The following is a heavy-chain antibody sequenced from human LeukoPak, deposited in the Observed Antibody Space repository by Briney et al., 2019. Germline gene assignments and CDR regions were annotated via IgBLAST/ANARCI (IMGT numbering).Heavy chain of an antibody. CDR3: ASLPYCTNGVCSTNYFDY. CDR2: INHSGST. V-gene: IGHV4-34*01. Sequence: SETLSLTCAVYGGSFSGYYWSWVRQPPGKGLEWIGEINHSGSTSYNPSLKSRVTISVDTSKNQFSLKLSSVTAADTAVYYCASLPYCTNGVCSTNYFDYWGQGTLVTVSS. J-gene: IGHJ4*02. CDR1: GGSFSGYY. D-gene: IGHD2-8*01.